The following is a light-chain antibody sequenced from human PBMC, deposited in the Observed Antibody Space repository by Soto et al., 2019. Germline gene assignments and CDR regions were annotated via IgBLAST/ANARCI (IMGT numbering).Light chain of an antibody. CDR3: EQYHTFPFT. J-gene: IGKJ3*01. CDR2: AAS. CDR1: QDISTY. V-gene: IGKV1-8*01. Sequence: AIRMTQSPSSLSASTGDRVTITCRASQDISTYLAWYQQKPGEAPKLLIYAASTLQSGVPSNFNGSGSGTDFTLTISCLQSEDFATYYCEQYHTFPFTFGPGTKVEIK.